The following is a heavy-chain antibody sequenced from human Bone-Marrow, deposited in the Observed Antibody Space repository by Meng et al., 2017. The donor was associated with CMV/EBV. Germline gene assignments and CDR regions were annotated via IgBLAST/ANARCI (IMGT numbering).Heavy chain of an antibody. D-gene: IGHD6-19*01. J-gene: IGHJ5*02. CDR2: IFHNGNT. CDR1: GGSISSFNW. V-gene: IGHV4-4*02. CDR3: ARVHSSAWFGRLDP. Sequence: SGGSISSFNWWSWVRQPPGTGLEWIGEIFHNGNTNYNPSLKSRATISVDKSKNEFSLKLNSVTAADTAVYYCARVHSSAWFGRLDPWGQGIQVTVSS.